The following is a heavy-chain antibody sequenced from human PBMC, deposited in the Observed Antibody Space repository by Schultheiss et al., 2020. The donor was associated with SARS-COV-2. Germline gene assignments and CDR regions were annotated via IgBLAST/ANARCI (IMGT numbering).Heavy chain of an antibody. V-gene: IGHV3-23*01. CDR1: GFTVSSNY. J-gene: IGHJ6*03. CDR3: ATRSTMGYYYMDV. CDR2: ISSSGGST. Sequence: GGSLRLSCAASGFTVSSNYMTWVRQAPGKGLEWVSSISSSGGSTYYADSVKGRFTISRDNSKNTLYLQMDSLRADDTAVYYCATRSTMGYYYMDVWGKGTTVTVSS. D-gene: IGHD5-24*01.